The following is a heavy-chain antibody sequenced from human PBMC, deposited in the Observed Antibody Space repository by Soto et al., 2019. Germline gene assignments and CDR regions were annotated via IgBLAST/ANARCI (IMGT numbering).Heavy chain of an antibody. CDR1: GYTFTTYT. CDR3: ARVILPDIEVSVLDS. V-gene: IGHV1-3*01. Sequence: ASVKVSCKASGYTFTTYTIHWVRQAPGQRLEWVGWIDAGNGDTKYAQKFQDRVTFTRDTSANTAYMKLSSLRSEDTALYYCARVILPDIEVSVLDSWGQGTLVTVSS. D-gene: IGHD6-19*01. CDR2: IDAGNGDT. J-gene: IGHJ4*02.